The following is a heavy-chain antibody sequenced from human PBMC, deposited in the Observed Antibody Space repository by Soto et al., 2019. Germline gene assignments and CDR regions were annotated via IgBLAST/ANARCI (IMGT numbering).Heavy chain of an antibody. CDR3: ARNSFMPVRGYYYYYGMDV. Sequence: SVKVSCKASGGTFSTYSISWVGQSPVRGLEWMGGIIPLFGTTNYAQEFQGRVTITADKFTNAAFMELSSLRFEDTAMYFCARNSFMPVRGYYYYYGMDVWGQGTTVTVSS. J-gene: IGHJ6*02. V-gene: IGHV1-69*06. CDR1: GGTFSTYS. CDR2: IIPLFGTT. D-gene: IGHD3-10*01.